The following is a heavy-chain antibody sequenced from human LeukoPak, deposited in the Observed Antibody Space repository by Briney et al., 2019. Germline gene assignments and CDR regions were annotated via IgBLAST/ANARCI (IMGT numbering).Heavy chain of an antibody. CDR1: GFTFSNAW. CDR2: IKSKTDGGTT. D-gene: IGHD3-22*01. CDR3: TTAYYDSSGYYNDY. Sequence: GGSLRLSCAASGFTFSNAWMSWVRQAPGKGLEWVGRIKSKTDGGTTDYAAPVKGRFTISRDDSKNTLYLQMNSLKTEDTAVYYCTTAYYDSSGYYNDYWGREPWSPSPQ. J-gene: IGHJ4*02. V-gene: IGHV3-15*01.